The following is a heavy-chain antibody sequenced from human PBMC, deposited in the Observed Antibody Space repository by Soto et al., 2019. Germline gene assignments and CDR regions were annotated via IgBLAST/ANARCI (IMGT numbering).Heavy chain of an antibody. V-gene: IGHV1-46*01. D-gene: IGHD3-16*01. Sequence: QVQLVQSGAEVKKPGASVKISCEASGYSFTSQYVHWVRQAPGQGLEWMGIIKPNGGSTTYAQKSAGRGPRARATSTETIYMEASSQATEETAVYCWARKTGVRPGGGGTEPLDMWGQGTMVTVAS. J-gene: IGHJ3*02. CDR1: GYSFTSQY. CDR2: IKPNGGST. CDR3: ARKTGVRPGGGGTEPLDM.